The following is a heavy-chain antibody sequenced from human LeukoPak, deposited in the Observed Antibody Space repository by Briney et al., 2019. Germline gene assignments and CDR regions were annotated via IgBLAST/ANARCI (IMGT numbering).Heavy chain of an antibody. CDR2: IYHSGST. Sequence: SETLSLTCAVSGGSISSSNWWSWVRQPPGKGLEWIGEIYHSGSTNYNPSLKSRVTISVDTSKNQFSLKLSSVTAADTAVYYCASNYYGSGSLDYWGQGNLVTVSS. CDR3: ASNYYGSGSLDY. J-gene: IGHJ4*02. D-gene: IGHD3-10*01. CDR1: GGSISSSNW. V-gene: IGHV4-4*02.